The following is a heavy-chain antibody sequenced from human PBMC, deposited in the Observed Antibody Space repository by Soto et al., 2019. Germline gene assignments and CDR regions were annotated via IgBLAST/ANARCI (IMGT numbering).Heavy chain of an antibody. J-gene: IGHJ3*02. CDR3: ATYRKFFQI. CDR2: IYNSGST. V-gene: IGHV4-30-2*01. Sequence: TPVPTLPVSCGYINGGFFSWGWIRQPPGKGLEWIGFIYNSGSTYYNSSLKSRVTISVDRSKNHFFLNLTSVTAADTAVYYGATYRKFFQIWGQGTKVTVSS. CDR1: CGYINGGFFS.